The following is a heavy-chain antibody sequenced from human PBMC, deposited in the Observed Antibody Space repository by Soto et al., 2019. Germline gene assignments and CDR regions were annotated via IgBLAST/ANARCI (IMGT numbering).Heavy chain of an antibody. J-gene: IGHJ4*02. V-gene: IGHV1-18*01. Sequence: QVQLVQSGAEVKKPGASVKVSCKASGYTFTSSGVSWVRQAPGQGLEGMGWISAYNGNTKYAQKLKGRVTMTTDTSTNTAYMDLRSLRSDDTAVYYCASDSPPVDYWGQGTLVTVSS. CDR1: GYTFTSSG. CDR3: ASDSPPVDY. CDR2: ISAYNGNT.